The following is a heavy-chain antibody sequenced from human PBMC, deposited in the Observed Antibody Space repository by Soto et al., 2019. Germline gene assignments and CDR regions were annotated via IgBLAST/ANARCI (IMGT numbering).Heavy chain of an antibody. CDR1: GEYLIAYY. Sequence: LETQSLTYAVYGEYLIAYYWTWISQTPGKGLEWIGEINQSGSTNYNPSLKSRVTMSADTSKKHFSLKVTSVTAADTAVYYCARGTVYVPFLFPCLDVWGQGTTVTVSS. CDR2: INQSGST. J-gene: IGHJ6*02. CDR3: ARGTVYVPFLFPCLDV. V-gene: IGHV4-34*01. D-gene: IGHD3-10*02.